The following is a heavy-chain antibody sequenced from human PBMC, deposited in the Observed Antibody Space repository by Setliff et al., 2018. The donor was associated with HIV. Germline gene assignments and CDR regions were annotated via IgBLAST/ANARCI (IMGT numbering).Heavy chain of an antibody. CDR3: ARDAADY. Sequence: ASVKVSCKASGGTFSNYAISWVRQAPGQGLEWMGWINPNSGGTNYAQKFQGRVTMTRDTSISTAYMELSRLRSDDTAVYYCARDAADYWGQGTLVTVSS. CDR2: INPNSGGT. J-gene: IGHJ4*02. CDR1: GGTFSNYA. V-gene: IGHV1-2*02.